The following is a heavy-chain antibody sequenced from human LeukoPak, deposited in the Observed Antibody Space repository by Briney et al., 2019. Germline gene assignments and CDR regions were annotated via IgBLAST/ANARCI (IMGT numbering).Heavy chain of an antibody. CDR3: AKGAYGDFGLIDY. J-gene: IGHJ4*02. V-gene: IGHV3-30*18. CDR2: ISYDGSNK. Sequence: LSLTCAVYGGSFSGYYWSWIRQAPGKGLEWVAVISYDGSNKYYADSVKGRFTISRDNSKNTLYLQMNSLRAEDTAVYYCAKGAYGDFGLIDYWGQGTLVTVSS. D-gene: IGHD4-17*01. CDR1: GGSFSGYY.